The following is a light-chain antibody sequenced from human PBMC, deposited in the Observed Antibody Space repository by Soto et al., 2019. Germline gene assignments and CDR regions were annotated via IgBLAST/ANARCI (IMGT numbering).Light chain of an antibody. CDR2: DVS. CDR1: SGDVGAYNY. V-gene: IGLV2-11*01. J-gene: IGLJ1*01. CDR3: CSNAGRPDV. Sequence: QSALTQPRSVSGSPGQSVTISCTGTSGDVGAYNYVSWYQQHPGKAPKLIIYDVSKRPSGVPDRFFGSKSGNTASLTISGLQAEDEADYYCCSNAGRPDVFGTGTKVTVL.